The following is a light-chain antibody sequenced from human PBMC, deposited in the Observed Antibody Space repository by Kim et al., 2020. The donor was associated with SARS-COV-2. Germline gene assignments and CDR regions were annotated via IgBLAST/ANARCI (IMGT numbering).Light chain of an antibody. J-gene: IGKJ1*01. Sequence: SVGDRVTSTCRASQSLSSYLNWYQQKPGKAPKLLIYAASSLQSGVPSRFSGSGSGTDFTLTISSLQPEDVATYYCQQSYNTPWTFGQGTKVDIK. V-gene: IGKV1-39*01. CDR2: AAS. CDR3: QQSYNTPWT. CDR1: QSLSSY.